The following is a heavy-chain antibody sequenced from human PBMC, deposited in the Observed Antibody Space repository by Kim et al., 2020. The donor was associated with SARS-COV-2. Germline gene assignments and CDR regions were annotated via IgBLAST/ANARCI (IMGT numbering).Heavy chain of an antibody. J-gene: IGHJ3*01. Sequence: ASVKVSCKASGYTFTDSYIHWVRQAPGQGLEWMGWINPDTGGTNYAPKFQGRVTMTGDTYISTAYMELSRLRSDDTAVYYCARGVTALSLWGQGTMVTVSS. CDR3: ARGVTALSL. D-gene: IGHD2-21*02. V-gene: IGHV1-2*02. CDR2: INPDTGGT. CDR1: GYTFTDSY.